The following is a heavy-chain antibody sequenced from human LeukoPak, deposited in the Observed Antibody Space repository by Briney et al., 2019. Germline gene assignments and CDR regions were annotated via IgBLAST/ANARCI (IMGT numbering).Heavy chain of an antibody. Sequence: ASVKVSCKASGYTFTSYGISWVRQAPGQGLEWMGWISAYNGNTNYAQKLQGRVTMTTDTSTSTAYMELRSLRSDDTAVYYCARDYGDYVFAMRDGMVVWGQGTTFTVSS. CDR3: ARDYGDYVFAMRDGMVV. D-gene: IGHD4-17*01. V-gene: IGHV1-18*01. CDR2: ISAYNGNT. CDR1: GYTFTSYG. J-gene: IGHJ6*02.